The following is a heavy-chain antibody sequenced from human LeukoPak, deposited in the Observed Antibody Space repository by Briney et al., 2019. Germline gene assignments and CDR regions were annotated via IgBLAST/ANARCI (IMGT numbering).Heavy chain of an antibody. CDR3: AKDLMRDRWFGES. Sequence: GGSLRLSCAASGFTFSSYNMNWVRQAPGKGLEWVSYITSSSSTIYYADSVKGRSTISRDNAKNSLYLQTNSLRTDDTAVYYCAKDLMRDRWFGESWGQGTLVTVSS. V-gene: IGHV3-48*01. D-gene: IGHD3-10*01. CDR2: ITSSSSTI. J-gene: IGHJ5*02. CDR1: GFTFSSYN.